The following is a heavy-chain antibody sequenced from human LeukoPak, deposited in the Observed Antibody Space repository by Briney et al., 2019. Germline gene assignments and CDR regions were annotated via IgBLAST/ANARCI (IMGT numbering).Heavy chain of an antibody. CDR3: ARSVLGPSTYQYRGSSHFDY. J-gene: IGHJ4*02. D-gene: IGHD1-26*01. V-gene: IGHV4-34*01. CDR2: INHSGST. Sequence: SETLSLTCAVYGGSFSGYYWGWIRQPPGKGLEWIGEINHSGSTNYNPSLKSRVTISVDTSKNQFSLKLRSVTAADTAVYYCARSVLGPSTYQYRGSSHFDYWGQGTLVTVSS. CDR1: GGSFSGYY.